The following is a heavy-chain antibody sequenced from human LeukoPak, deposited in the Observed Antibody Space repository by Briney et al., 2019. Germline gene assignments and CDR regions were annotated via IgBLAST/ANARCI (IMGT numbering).Heavy chain of an antibody. CDR1: GGSISSSSYY. CDR2: IYYSGST. Sequence: PSETLSLTCTVSGGSISSSSYYWGWIRQPPGKGLEWIGSIYYSGSTYYNPSLKSRVTISVDTSKNQFSLKLSSVTAADTAVYYCARHPNSFFAVEDYWGQGTLVTVSS. V-gene: IGHV4-39*01. D-gene: IGHD6-19*01. J-gene: IGHJ4*02. CDR3: ARHPNSFFAVEDY.